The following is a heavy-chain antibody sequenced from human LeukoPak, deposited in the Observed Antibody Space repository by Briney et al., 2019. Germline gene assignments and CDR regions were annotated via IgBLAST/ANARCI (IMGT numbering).Heavy chain of an antibody. CDR1: GFTFSSYA. D-gene: IGHD1-26*01. V-gene: IGHV3-23*01. CDR2: ISGSGGST. Sequence: TGGSLRLSCAASGFTFSSYAMSWVRQAPGKGLEWVSAISGSGGSTYYADAVKGRFTISRDNSKNTLYLQMNSLRAEDTAVYYCAKDRVGATNLADYWGQGTLVTVSS. J-gene: IGHJ4*02. CDR3: AKDRVGATNLADY.